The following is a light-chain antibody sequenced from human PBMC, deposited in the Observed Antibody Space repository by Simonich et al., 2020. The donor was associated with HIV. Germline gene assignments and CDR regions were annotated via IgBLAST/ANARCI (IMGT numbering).Light chain of an antibody. CDR2: CAS. Sequence: EIVLTQSPGTLSLSPGDRATLSCRASQSVSSSYLAWYQQKPGQAPRLLIYCASTRATGIPARFSGSGSGTEFTLTISSMQSEDFAVYYCQQYNNWPPYTFGQGTKLEIK. CDR3: QQYNNWPPYT. J-gene: IGKJ2*01. CDR1: QSVSSSY. V-gene: IGKV3-15*01.